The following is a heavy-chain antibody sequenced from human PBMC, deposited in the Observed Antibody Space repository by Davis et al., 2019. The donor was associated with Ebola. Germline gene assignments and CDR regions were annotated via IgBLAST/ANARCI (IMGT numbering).Heavy chain of an antibody. CDR3: ARQGWSGYSLRHWLDP. CDR2: IYYSGIT. CDR1: GGSFSGYY. D-gene: IGHD3-3*01. V-gene: IGHV4-39*01. J-gene: IGHJ5*02. Sequence: MPGGSLRLSCAVYGGSFSGYYWGWIRQPPRKGLEWIGSIYYSGITYYNPSLKSRVTISVDTSKNQFSLKLRSVTAADTAVYYCARQGWSGYSLRHWLDPWGRGTLVTVSS.